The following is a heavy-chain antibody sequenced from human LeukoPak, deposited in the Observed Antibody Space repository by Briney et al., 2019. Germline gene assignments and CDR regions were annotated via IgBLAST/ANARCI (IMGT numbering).Heavy chain of an antibody. V-gene: IGHV4-4*02. CDR1: GGSISSSNW. Sequence: SETLSLTCAVSGGSISSSNWWSWVRQPPGKGLEWIGEIYHSGSTNYNPSLKSRVTISVDKSKNQFSLKLSSVTAADTAVYYCAHYDSSGYILSGYFDLWGRGTLVTVSS. CDR2: IYHSGST. CDR3: AHYDSSGYILSGYFDL. J-gene: IGHJ2*01. D-gene: IGHD3-22*01.